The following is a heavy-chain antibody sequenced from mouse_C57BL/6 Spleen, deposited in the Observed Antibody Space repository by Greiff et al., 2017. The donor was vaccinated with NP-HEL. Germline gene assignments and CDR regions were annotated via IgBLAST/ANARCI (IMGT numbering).Heavy chain of an antibody. CDR3: AREEDSSGYHYAMDY. CDR1: GYTFTDYY. V-gene: IGHV1-26*01. Sequence: VQLQQSGPELVKPGASVKISCKASGYTFTDYYMNWVKQSHGKSLEWIGDINPNNGGTSYNQKFKGKATLTVDKSSSTAYMELGSLTSEDYAVYYCAREEDSSGYHYAMDYWGQGTSVTVSS. D-gene: IGHD3-2*02. CDR2: INPNNGGT. J-gene: IGHJ4*01.